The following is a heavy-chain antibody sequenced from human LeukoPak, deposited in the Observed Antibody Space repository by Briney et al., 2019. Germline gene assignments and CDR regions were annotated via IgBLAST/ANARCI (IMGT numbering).Heavy chain of an antibody. V-gene: IGHV4-39*07. CDR1: GGSISSTSYY. CDR2: IYYNGST. D-gene: IGHD5-12*01. Sequence: PSETLSLTCTVSGGSISSTSYYWGWIGSIYYNGSTYYNPSLKSRVTISVDRSKNQFSLKLSSVTAADTAVYYCARDISGYDAYYYYYMDVWGKGTTVTISS. J-gene: IGHJ6*03. CDR3: ARDISGYDAYYYYYMDV.